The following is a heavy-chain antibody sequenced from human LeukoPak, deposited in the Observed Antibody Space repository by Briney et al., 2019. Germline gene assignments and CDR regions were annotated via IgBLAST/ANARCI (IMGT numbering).Heavy chain of an antibody. Sequence: SSETLSLTCTVSGGSISSYYWSWIRQPPGKGLEWIGYIYYSGSTNYNPSLKSRVTISVDTPKNQFSLKLSSVTAADTAVYYCARGHIVVVVAATPYYYGMDVWGQGTTVTVSS. V-gene: IGHV4-59*08. CDR1: GGSISSYY. J-gene: IGHJ6*02. CDR2: IYYSGST. D-gene: IGHD2-15*01. CDR3: ARGHIVVVVAATPYYYGMDV.